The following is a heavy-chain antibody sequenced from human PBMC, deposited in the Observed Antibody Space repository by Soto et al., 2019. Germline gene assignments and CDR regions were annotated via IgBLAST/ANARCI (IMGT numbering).Heavy chain of an antibody. CDR1: GFTFSSYS. CDR3: ARVYDSSGYYDY. CDR2: ISSSSSYI. J-gene: IGHJ4*02. Sequence: VGSLRLSCAASGFTFSSYSMNWVRQAPGKGLEWVSSISSSSSYIYYADSVKGRFTISRDNAKNSLYLQMNSLRAEDTAVYYCARVYDSSGYYDYWGQGTLVTVSS. V-gene: IGHV3-21*01. D-gene: IGHD3-22*01.